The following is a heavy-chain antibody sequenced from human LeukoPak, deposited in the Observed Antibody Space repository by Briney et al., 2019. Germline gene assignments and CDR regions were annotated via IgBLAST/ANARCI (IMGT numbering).Heavy chain of an antibody. CDR1: GGSFSGYY. CDR3: ARQRRITIFGVVISYFDY. Sequence: PSETLSLTCAVYGGSFSGYYWSWIRQPPGKGLEWIGEINHSGSTNYNPSLKSRVTISVDTSKNQFSLKLSSVTAADTAVYYCARQRRITIFGVVISYFDYWGQGTLVTVSS. CDR2: INHSGST. D-gene: IGHD3-3*01. V-gene: IGHV4-34*01. J-gene: IGHJ4*02.